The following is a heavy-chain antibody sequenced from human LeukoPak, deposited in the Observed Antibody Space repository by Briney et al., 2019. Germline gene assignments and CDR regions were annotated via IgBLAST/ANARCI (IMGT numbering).Heavy chain of an antibody. CDR1: GFTVSSNY. CDR2: IYSGGST. J-gene: IGHJ4*02. CDR3: ASGGTGPVPPITDY. V-gene: IGHV3-53*01. D-gene: IGHD3/OR15-3a*01. Sequence: GGSLRLSCAASGFTVSSNYMSWVRQAPGKGLEWVSVIYSGGSTYYADSVKGRFTVSRDNSKNTLYLQMNSLRAEDTAVYYCASGGTGPVPPITDYWGQGTLVTVSS.